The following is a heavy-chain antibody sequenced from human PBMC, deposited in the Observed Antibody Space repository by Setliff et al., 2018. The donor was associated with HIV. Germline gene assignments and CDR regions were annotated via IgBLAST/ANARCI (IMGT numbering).Heavy chain of an antibody. CDR2: ISSSSSYI. V-gene: IGHV3-21*01. Sequence: GGSLRLSCAASGFTFSASYMTWIRQAPGKGLEWVSSISSSSSYIYYADSVKGRFTISRDNAKNSLYLQMNSLRAEDTAVYYCARGGRLQYFDWPSYAMDVWGQGTTVTVSS. J-gene: IGHJ6*02. CDR1: GFTFSASY. D-gene: IGHD3-9*01. CDR3: ARGGRLQYFDWPSYAMDV.